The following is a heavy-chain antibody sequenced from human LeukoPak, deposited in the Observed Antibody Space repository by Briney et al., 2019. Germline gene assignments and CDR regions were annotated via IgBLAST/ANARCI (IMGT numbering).Heavy chain of an antibody. Sequence: SETLSLTCTVSGGSISCYYWSWIRQPAGKGLEWIGHIYTSGSTNYNPSLKSRVTMSVDTSKNQFSLKLSSVTAADTAVYYCAREKSLVVVPAAPDAFDIWGQGTMVTVSS. CDR1: GGSISCYY. CDR3: AREKSLVVVPAAPDAFDI. J-gene: IGHJ3*02. CDR2: IYTSGST. D-gene: IGHD2-2*01. V-gene: IGHV4-4*07.